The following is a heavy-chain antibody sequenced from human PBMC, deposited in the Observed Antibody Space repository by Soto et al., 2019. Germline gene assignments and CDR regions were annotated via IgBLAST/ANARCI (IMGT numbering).Heavy chain of an antibody. CDR2: ISAYNGNT. CDR1: GYTFTSYG. Sequence: QVQLVQSGAEVKKPGASVKVSCKASGYTFTSYGISWVRQAPGQGLEWMGWISAYNGNTNYAQKLQGRVTMTTDTSSSTAYMELRRLRSDDTAVYYCARVFVLRTGTTHPPIYWGQGTLVTVSS. J-gene: IGHJ4*02. V-gene: IGHV1-18*01. D-gene: IGHD1-7*01. CDR3: ARVFVLRTGTTHPPIY.